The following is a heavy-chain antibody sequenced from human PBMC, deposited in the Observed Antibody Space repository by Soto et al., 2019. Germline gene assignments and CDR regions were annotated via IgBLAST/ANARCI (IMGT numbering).Heavy chain of an antibody. J-gene: IGHJ5*02. V-gene: IGHV4-31*03. CDR3: ARAGIVATTCWFDP. CDR1: GGSISSGGYY. Sequence: SETLSLTCTVSGGSISSGGYYWSWIRQHPGKGLEWIGYIYYSGSTYYNPSLKSRVTISVDTSKNQFSLKLSSVTAADTAVYYCARAGIVATTCWFDPWGQGTLVTVSS. CDR2: IYYSGST. D-gene: IGHD5-12*01.